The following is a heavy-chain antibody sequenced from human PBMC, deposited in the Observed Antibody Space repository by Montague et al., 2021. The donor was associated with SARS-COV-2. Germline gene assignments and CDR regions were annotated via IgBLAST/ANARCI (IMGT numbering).Heavy chain of an antibody. CDR2: INTSGST. V-gene: IGHV4-61*02. CDR1: GGSISSGSYY. Sequence: TLSLTCTVSGGSISSGSYYWSWIRQPAGKGLEWIGCINTSGSTNYTRSLKSRVTISVDTSKNQFSLKLSSVTAAATAVYYCAREVVVVAARGRNWFDPWGQGTLVTISS. CDR3: AREVVVVAARGRNWFDP. J-gene: IGHJ5*01. D-gene: IGHD2-15*01.